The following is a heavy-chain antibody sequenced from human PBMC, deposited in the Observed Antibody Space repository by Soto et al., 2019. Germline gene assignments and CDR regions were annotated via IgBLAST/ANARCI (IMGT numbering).Heavy chain of an antibody. V-gene: IGHV1-2*02. Sequence: QVQLVQSGAEVQKPGASVKVSCKASGYTFTGYFMHWVRQAPGQGLEWMGWINPNSGGTNYAQKIQGRVTMTSDTSISTAYMELSRPTSDDTAVYYCARILSTISARPDYWGQGTLVTVSS. CDR1: GYTFTGYF. CDR3: ARILSTISARPDY. D-gene: IGHD6-6*01. CDR2: INPNSGGT. J-gene: IGHJ4*02.